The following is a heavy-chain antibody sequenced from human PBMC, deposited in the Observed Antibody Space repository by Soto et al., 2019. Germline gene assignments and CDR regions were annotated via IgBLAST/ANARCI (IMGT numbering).Heavy chain of an antibody. V-gene: IGHV4-39*01. CDR1: GGSISSSSYY. Sequence: SETLSLTCTVSGGSISSSSYYWGWIRQPPGKGLEWIGSIYYSGSTYYNPSLKSRVTISVDTSKNQFSLKLSSVTAADTAVYYCARSCDDDIVVVVAATPLHYFDYWGQGTLVTVSS. D-gene: IGHD2-15*01. CDR2: IYYSGST. J-gene: IGHJ4*02. CDR3: ARSCDDDIVVVVAATPLHYFDY.